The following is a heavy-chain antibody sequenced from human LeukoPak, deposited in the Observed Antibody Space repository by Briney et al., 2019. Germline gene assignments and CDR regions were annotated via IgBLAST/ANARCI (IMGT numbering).Heavy chain of an antibody. CDR1: GGTLSSYA. J-gene: IGHJ4*02. CDR2: IIPIFNTT. CDR3: ATEYCTTSSCYPPFGY. D-gene: IGHD2-2*01. V-gene: IGHV1-69*13. Sequence: SVKVSCKTSGGTLSSYAISWVRPAPGQGLEWMGGIIPIFNTTNYAQKFQARVTITADESTNTAYMELSSLRSEDTAVYYCATEYCTTSSCYPPFGYWGQGTLVTVSS.